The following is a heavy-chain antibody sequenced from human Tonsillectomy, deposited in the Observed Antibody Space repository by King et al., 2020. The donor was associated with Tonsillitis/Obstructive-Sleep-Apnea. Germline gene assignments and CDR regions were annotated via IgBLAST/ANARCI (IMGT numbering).Heavy chain of an antibody. CDR3: ARDAGYCSSTSCSDYFDY. CDR1: GGSISRYY. D-gene: IGHD2-2*01. V-gene: IGHV4-59*01. Sequence: VQLQESGPGLVKPSETLSLTCSVSGGSISRYYWSWLRPPPGKGLEWIGYIYYSGSTNYNPSLKSRVTISLDTSKKQFSLRLNSVTSADTAVYFCARDAGYCSSTSCSDYFDYWGQGTLVTVSS. CDR2: IYYSGST. J-gene: IGHJ4*02.